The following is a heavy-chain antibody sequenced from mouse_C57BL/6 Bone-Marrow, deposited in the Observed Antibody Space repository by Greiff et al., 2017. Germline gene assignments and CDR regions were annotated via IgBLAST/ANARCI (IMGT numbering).Heavy chain of an antibody. V-gene: IGHV14-4*01. Sequence: EVKLQESGAELVRPGASVKLSCTASGFNIKDDYMHWVKQRPEQGLEWIGWIDPENGDTEYASKFQGKATITADTSSNTAYLQLSSLTSEDTAVYYCTTIHLGGFAYWGQGTTVTVSA. CDR3: TTIHLGGFAY. J-gene: IGHJ3*01. CDR1: GFNIKDDY. D-gene: IGHD3-3*01. CDR2: IDPENGDT.